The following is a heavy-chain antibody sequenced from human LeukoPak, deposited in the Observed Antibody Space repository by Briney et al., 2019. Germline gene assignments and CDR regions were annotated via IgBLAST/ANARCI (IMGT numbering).Heavy chain of an antibody. Sequence: PGGSLRLSCVASGFTFRDYAMSWVRQAPGKGLEWVSPISGSSGDTYYADSVKGRFTISRDNSKNTLYLQMNNLRAEDTAIYFCAKVRHTSGWKSYYFEFWGQGTLVTSPQ. CDR1: GFTFRDYA. D-gene: IGHD6-19*01. CDR3: AKVRHTSGWKSYYFEF. CDR2: ISGSSGDT. J-gene: IGHJ4*02. V-gene: IGHV3-23*01.